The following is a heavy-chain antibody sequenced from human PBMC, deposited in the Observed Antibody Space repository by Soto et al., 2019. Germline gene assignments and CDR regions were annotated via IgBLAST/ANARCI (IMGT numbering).Heavy chain of an antibody. CDR3: XXXWXXVAGSTFDY. Sequence: EVQLLESGGGLVQPGGSLRLSCAASGFTFSSYAMSWVRQAPGKGLEWVSAISGSGGSTYYADSVKGRFTISRDNSKNTLYLQXXXLXXXXXXXXXXXXXWXXVAGSTFDYWGQGTLVTVSS. CDR1: GFTFSSYA. CDR2: ISGSGGST. V-gene: IGHV3-23*01. D-gene: IGHD6-19*01. J-gene: IGHJ4*02.